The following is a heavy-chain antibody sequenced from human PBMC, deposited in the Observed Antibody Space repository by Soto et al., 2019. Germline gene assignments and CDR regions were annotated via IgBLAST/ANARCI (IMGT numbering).Heavy chain of an antibody. CDR2: IDWDDDK. D-gene: IGHD1-26*01. Sequence: SGPTLVNPTQTLTLTCTFSGFSLSTRGMCVSWIRQPPGKALEWLALIDWDDDKYYSTSLKARLTISKDTSKNQVVLTMTNMDPVDTATFYCARILSSGSYYEFYFDYWGQGTRVTVSS. CDR1: GFSLSTRGMC. CDR3: ARILSSGSYYEFYFDY. J-gene: IGHJ4*02. V-gene: IGHV2-70*01.